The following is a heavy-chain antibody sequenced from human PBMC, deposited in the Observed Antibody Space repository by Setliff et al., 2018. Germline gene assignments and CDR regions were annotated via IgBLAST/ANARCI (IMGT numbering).Heavy chain of an antibody. CDR1: GYIFAGYY. CDR2: VNPIGGGA. CDR3: ARDLNRWFGEFAFDI. V-gene: IGHV1-2*02. J-gene: IGHJ3*02. D-gene: IGHD3-10*01. Sequence: ASVKVSCKASGYIFAGYYMHWLRQTPGQGLEWMGYVNPIGGGATYAQKFQGRVTLTRDTSITTTYMELSSLRSDDTAIYYCARDLNRWFGEFAFDIWGQGTMVTVSS.